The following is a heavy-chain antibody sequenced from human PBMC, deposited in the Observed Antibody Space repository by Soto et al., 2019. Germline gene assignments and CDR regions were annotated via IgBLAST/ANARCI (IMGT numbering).Heavy chain of an antibody. Sequence: QVQLVESGGGVVQPGTSLRLSCAASGFRFKSFVMHWVRQAPGKGLEWVAFTSYDGNNTDYGDSVKGRFTVSRDNSHNTLHLQMDFLPPEDTALYYCARWGTTGGFDLWGQGTLVSVSS. D-gene: IGHD4-17*01. J-gene: IGHJ4*02. CDR1: GFRFKSFV. V-gene: IGHV3-30*19. CDR2: TSYDGNNT. CDR3: ARWGTTGGFDL.